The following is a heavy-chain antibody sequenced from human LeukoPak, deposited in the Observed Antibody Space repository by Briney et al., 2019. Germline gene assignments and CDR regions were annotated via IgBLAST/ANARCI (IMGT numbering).Heavy chain of an antibody. J-gene: IGHJ4*02. D-gene: IGHD2-15*01. CDR3: ASAALYCSGGSCYSVGFDY. V-gene: IGHV1-24*01. CDR1: GYTLTELS. CDR2: FDPEDGET. Sequence: GASVKVSCKVSGYTLTELSMHWVRQAPGKGLEWMGGFDPEDGETIYAQKFQGRVTMTEDTSTDTAYMELRSLRSDDTAVYYCASAALYCSGGSCYSVGFDYWGQGTLVTVSS.